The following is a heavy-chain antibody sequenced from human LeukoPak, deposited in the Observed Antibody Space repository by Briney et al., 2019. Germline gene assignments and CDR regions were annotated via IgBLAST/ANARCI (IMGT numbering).Heavy chain of an antibody. CDR1: GFTFSSYA. Sequence: GGSLRLSCAASGFTFSSYAMHWVRQAPGKGLEWVAVISYNGSNKYYADSVKGRFTISRDNSKNTLYLQMNSLRAEDTAVYYCARDYCSSTSCWSAFDYWGQGTLVTVSS. CDR2: ISYNGSNK. V-gene: IGHV3-30*01. CDR3: ARDYCSSTSCWSAFDY. D-gene: IGHD2-2*01. J-gene: IGHJ4*02.